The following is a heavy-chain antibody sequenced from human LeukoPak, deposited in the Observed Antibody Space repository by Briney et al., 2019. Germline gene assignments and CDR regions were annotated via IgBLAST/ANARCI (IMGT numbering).Heavy chain of an antibody. D-gene: IGHD6-19*01. Sequence: GGSLRLSCAASGFTFDDYAMHWVRQTPGKGLEWVSGISWNSGHIGYADSVKGRFTISRDNAKNSLYLQMNSLRAEDTALYYCAKDKWSGAVKFNWFDPWGQGTLVTVSS. CDR1: GFTFDDYA. CDR2: ISWNSGHI. J-gene: IGHJ5*02. CDR3: AKDKWSGAVKFNWFDP. V-gene: IGHV3-9*01.